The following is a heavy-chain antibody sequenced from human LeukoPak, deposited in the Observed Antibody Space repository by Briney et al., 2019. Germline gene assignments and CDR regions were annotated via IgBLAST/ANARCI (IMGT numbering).Heavy chain of an antibody. D-gene: IGHD6-13*01. Sequence: PSETLSLTCTVSGGSISSYYWSWVRQAPGKGLEWVSAISGSGGSTYYADSVKGRFTISRDNSKNTLYLQMNSLRAEDTAVYYCAKSEEKAAAGHFDYWGQGTLVTVSS. CDR3: AKSEEKAAAGHFDY. J-gene: IGHJ4*02. CDR1: GGSISSYY. V-gene: IGHV3-23*01. CDR2: ISGSGGST.